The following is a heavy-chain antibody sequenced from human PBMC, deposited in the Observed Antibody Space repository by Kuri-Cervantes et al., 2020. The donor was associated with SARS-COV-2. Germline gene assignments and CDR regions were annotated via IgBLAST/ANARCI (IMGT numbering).Heavy chain of an antibody. D-gene: IGHD3-10*01. CDR2: IYHSGST. Sequence: SETLSLTCAVSGGSISSSNWWTWVRQPPGKGLEWIGEIYHSGSTNYNPSLKSRVTISVDTSKNQFSLKLSSVTAADTAVYYCARDRGRGSPRKYFDYWGQGTLVTVSS. V-gene: IGHV4-4*02. CDR3: ARDRGRGSPRKYFDY. J-gene: IGHJ4*01. CDR1: GGSISSSNW.